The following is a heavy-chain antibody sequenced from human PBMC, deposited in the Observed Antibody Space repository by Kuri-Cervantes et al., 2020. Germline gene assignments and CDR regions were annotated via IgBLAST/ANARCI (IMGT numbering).Heavy chain of an antibody. V-gene: IGHV1-3*02. CDR1: GYTFTSYA. CDR3: ARDKRYFSYYYYGMDV. J-gene: IGHJ6*02. D-gene: IGHD3-3*01. Sequence: ASVKVSCKASGYTFTSYAMHWVRQAPGQRLEWMGWSNAGNGNTKYSQEFQGRVTITRDTSASTAYMELSSLRSEDTAVYYCARDKRYFSYYYYGMDVWGQGTTVTVSS. CDR2: SNAGNGNT.